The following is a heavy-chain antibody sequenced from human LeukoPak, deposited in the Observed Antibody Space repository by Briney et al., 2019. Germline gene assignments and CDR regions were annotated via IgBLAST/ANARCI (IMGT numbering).Heavy chain of an antibody. V-gene: IGHV3-7*01. CDR1: GFTFSSYW. CDR2: IKVDGSEK. J-gene: IGHJ4*02. CDR3: ARGGYPAKGKFDY. Sequence: GGSLTLSCAASGFTFSSYWMSWLRQTPAKGLEWVANIKVDGSEKYYVDSVKGRFTIYRDNAKNSLYLQMNSLRAEDTAVYYCARGGYPAKGKFDYWGQGTLVTVSS. D-gene: IGHD5-12*01.